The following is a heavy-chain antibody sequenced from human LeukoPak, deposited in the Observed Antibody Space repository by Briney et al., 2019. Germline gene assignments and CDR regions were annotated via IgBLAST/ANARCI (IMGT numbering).Heavy chain of an antibody. J-gene: IGHJ4*02. CDR3: ARSNGYCSSTSCYTSDY. V-gene: IGHV5-51*01. CDR2: MYPGDSDT. CDR1: GYSFTSYW. D-gene: IGHD2-2*02. Sequence: GESLKISCRGSGYSFTSYWIGWVRQMPGKGLEWMGIMYPGDSDTRYSPSFQGQVTISADKSISTAYLQWSSLKASDTAMYYCARSNGYCSSTSCYTSDYWGQGTLVTVSS.